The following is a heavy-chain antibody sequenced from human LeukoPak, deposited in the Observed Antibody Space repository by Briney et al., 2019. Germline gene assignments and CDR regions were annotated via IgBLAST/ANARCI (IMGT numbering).Heavy chain of an antibody. CDR1: GFTFSSYG. V-gene: IGHV3-23*01. CDR2: ISGSGGST. J-gene: IGHJ4*02. Sequence: GGSLRLSCAASGFTFSSYGMSWVRQAPGKGLDWVSGISGSGGSTYYADSVKGRFTISRDNSKNTLYLQMNSLRAEDTAVYYCAKEPTVLTRYFDYWGQGTLVTVSS. CDR3: AKEPTVLTRYFDY. D-gene: IGHD4/OR15-4a*01.